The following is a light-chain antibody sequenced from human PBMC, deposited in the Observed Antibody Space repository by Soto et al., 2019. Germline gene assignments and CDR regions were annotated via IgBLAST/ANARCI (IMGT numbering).Light chain of an antibody. Sequence: QSVLTQPRSVSGSPGQSVTISCTGTSSDVGGHNFVSWYQQHPGKAPKFMIYDVSKRPSGVPDRFSGSKSGNTASLTISGLQAEDEADYYCCSYAGTYTWGVGGGTK. CDR1: SSDVGGHNF. CDR2: DVS. J-gene: IGLJ2*01. CDR3: CSYAGTYTWG. V-gene: IGLV2-11*01.